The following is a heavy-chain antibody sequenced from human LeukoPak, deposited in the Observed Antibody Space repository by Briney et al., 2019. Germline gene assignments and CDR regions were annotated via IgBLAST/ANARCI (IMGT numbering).Heavy chain of an antibody. CDR1: TFTFRSYW. Sequence: GGSLRLSCAASTFTFRSYWMHWVRHAPGKGLVWVSRINPDGGTTNYADSVKGRFTISRDNAKNTLYLQMNSLRAEDTAVYYCARVLLGSWDWFDPWGQGTLVTVSS. J-gene: IGHJ5*02. CDR3: ARVLLGSWDWFDP. V-gene: IGHV3-74*01. D-gene: IGHD3-10*01. CDR2: INPDGGTT.